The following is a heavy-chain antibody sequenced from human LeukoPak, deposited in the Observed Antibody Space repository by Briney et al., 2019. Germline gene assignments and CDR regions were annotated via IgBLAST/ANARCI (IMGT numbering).Heavy chain of an antibody. J-gene: IGHJ4*02. CDR2: ISSGSVDT. Sequence: GGSLRLSCAASGFAFSSYAMSWVRQAPGKGLEWVSAISSGSVDTFYADSVKGRFTISRDDSENTLYLQMNSLRVEDTAIYYCARDPGGSFDYWGQGTLVTVSS. D-gene: IGHD1-26*01. V-gene: IGHV3-23*01. CDR3: ARDPGGSFDY. CDR1: GFAFSSYA.